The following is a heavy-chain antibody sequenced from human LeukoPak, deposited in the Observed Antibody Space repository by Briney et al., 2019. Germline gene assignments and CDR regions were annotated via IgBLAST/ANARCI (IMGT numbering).Heavy chain of an antibody. CDR3: ARQRIAADY. D-gene: IGHD6-13*01. CDR1: GGSISSSSYY. V-gene: IGHV4-61*05. Sequence: PSETLSLTCTVSGGSISSSSYYWGWIRQPPGKGLEWFGYIYYSGSTNYNPSLQSRVTISVDTSKNQFSLKLSSVTAADTAVYYCARQRIAADYWGQGTLVTVSS. CDR2: IYYSGST. J-gene: IGHJ4*02.